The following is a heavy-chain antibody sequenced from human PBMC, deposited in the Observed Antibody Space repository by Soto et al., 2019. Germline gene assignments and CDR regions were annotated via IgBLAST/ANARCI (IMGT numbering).Heavy chain of an antibody. D-gene: IGHD2-21*01. CDR3: SRGIKGGLDA. CDR2: ISYDGHNK. J-gene: IGHJ5*02. V-gene: IGHV3-30*03. Sequence: QVQLAESGGGLVQPGRSLRLSCATSGFVSNDYDIHWVRQAPGKGLAWLASISYDGHNKYYADSVKGRFTISRDNSKNTLSLQINSLGAEDTAVYYCSRGIKGGLDAWGPGTLVTVSS. CDR1: GFVSNDYD.